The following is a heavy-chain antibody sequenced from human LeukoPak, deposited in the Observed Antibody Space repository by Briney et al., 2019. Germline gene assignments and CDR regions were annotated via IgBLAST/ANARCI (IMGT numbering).Heavy chain of an antibody. Sequence: SETLSLTCAVYGGSFSGYYWSWIRQPPGEGLEWIGEINHSGSTNYNPSLKSRVTISVDTSKNQFSLKLSSVTAADTAVYYCARASSGSYRGSAFDYWGQGTLVTVSS. D-gene: IGHD1-26*01. J-gene: IGHJ4*02. CDR2: INHSGST. CDR3: ARASSGSYRGSAFDY. V-gene: IGHV4-34*01. CDR1: GGSFSGYY.